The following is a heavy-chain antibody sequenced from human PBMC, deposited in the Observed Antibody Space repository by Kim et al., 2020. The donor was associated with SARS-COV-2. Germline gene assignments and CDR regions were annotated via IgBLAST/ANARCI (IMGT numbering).Heavy chain of an antibody. J-gene: IGHJ3*02. CDR3: ARYPIRQIAAAGTGDDAFDI. Sequence: RATISVDTSKNQFSLKLSSVTAADTAVYYCARYPIRQIAAAGTGDDAFDIWGQGTMVTVSS. D-gene: IGHD6-13*01. V-gene: IGHV4-34*04.